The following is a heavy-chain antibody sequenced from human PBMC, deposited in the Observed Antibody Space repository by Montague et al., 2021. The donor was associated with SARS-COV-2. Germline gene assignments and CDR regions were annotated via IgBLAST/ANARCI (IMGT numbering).Heavy chain of an antibody. CDR2: IYHSGGT. V-gene: IGHV4-38-2*01. D-gene: IGHD3-10*01. Sequence: SETLSLTCSVSGYSISSGYYWGWIRQPPGKGLEWIGNIYHSGGTYYSPSLKSRVTVSVDTSKNQFSLGLSSVTAADTAVYHCAGWYSGSGSYPHWDQGTLVTVSS. CDR1: GYSISSGYY. J-gene: IGHJ4*02. CDR3: AGWYSGSGSYPH.